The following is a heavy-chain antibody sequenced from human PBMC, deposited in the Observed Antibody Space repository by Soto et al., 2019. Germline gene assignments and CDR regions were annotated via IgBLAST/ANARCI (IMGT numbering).Heavy chain of an antibody. CDR3: ARAGYDSSSYYIYAMDV. Sequence: GGALGLPFGTSEFIFGGYDMHWVRPATGGGLEWVSAIGTAGDPYYSGSVKGRFTISIGNAENSVYLQTNSMRAGDTAVYYCARAGYDSSSYYIYAMDVWGPGTTVTVSS. J-gene: IGHJ6*02. CDR1: EFIFGGYD. D-gene: IGHD3-22*01. CDR2: IGTAGDP. V-gene: IGHV3-13*05.